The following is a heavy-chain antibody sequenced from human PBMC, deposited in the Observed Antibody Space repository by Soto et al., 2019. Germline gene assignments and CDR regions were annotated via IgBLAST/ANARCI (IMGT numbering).Heavy chain of an antibody. CDR2: IYPGDHET. CDR1: GYTFSDFW. Sequence: GESLKISCQSSGYTFSDFWIGWVRQLPGKGLEWMGIIYPGDHETRYSPSFHGKVTISADRSINTAYLQWNSLEASDTAFYFCARSPRSSPYFDYWGQGALVTVSS. D-gene: IGHD6-13*01. J-gene: IGHJ4*02. V-gene: IGHV5-51*01. CDR3: ARSPRSSPYFDY.